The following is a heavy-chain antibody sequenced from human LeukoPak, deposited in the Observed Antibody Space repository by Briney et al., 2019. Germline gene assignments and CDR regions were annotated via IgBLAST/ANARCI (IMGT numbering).Heavy chain of an antibody. J-gene: IGHJ3*02. CDR2: ISSSSSYI. CDR1: GFTFSDYY. Sequence: GGSLRLSCAASGFTFSDYYMSWVRQAPGKGLEWVSSISSSSSYIYYADSVKGRFTISRDNAKNSLYLQMNSQRAEDTAVYYCARDPGSGYADDAFDIWGQGTMVTVPS. V-gene: IGHV3-21*01. CDR3: ARDPGSGYADDAFDI. D-gene: IGHD3-3*01.